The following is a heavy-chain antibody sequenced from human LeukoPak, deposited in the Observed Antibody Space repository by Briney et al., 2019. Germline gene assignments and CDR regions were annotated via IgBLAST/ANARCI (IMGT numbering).Heavy chain of an antibody. D-gene: IGHD3-9*01. CDR2: IGSDADT. CDR3: ASGRYSLRYFDWLSPGDFDI. V-gene: IGHV3-13*04. Sequence: GGSLKLSCAASGFTFSSYDMHWVRQATGKGLEWVSAIGSDADTYYPGSVKGRCTISRENAKNSLYLQMNSRLTGDTAVYYCASGRYSLRYFDWLSPGDFDIWGQGTMVIVAS. J-gene: IGHJ3*02. CDR1: GFTFSSYD.